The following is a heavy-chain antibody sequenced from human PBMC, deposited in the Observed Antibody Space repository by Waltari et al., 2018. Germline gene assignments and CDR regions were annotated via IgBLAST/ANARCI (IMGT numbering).Heavy chain of an antibody. CDR2: IYYIGSS. CDR1: GDSISTGDYY. V-gene: IGHV4-30-4*08. D-gene: IGHD3-16*01. CDR3: ARERGSGPNAERDAFNI. Sequence: CTVSGDSISTGDYYWSWIRQSPGKGLEWLGYIYYIGSSYNNPSLKSRLTISVDTSMNQISLRLTSVTAADTAVYYCARERGSGPNAERDAFNIWGRGTVVTVSS. J-gene: IGHJ3*02.